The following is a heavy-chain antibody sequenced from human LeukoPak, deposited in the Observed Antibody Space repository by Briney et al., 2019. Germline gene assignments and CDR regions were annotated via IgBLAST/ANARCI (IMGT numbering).Heavy chain of an antibody. CDR2: LFHSGTR. CDR3: ARRRGWKQQLVYFDY. J-gene: IGHJ4*02. CDR1: GGSITGYY. V-gene: IGHV4-59*08. D-gene: IGHD6-13*01. Sequence: PSETLSLTCTVSGGSITGYYWSWIRQPPGKGLEWIGSLFHSGTRRYNPSLKSRVTISADTTKNQIFLTLNSTTAADTAVYYCARRRGWKQQLVYFDYWGQGTLATVSS.